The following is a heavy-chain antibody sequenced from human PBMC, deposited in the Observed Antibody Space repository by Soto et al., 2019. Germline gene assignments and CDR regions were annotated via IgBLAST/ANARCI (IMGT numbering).Heavy chain of an antibody. Sequence: EVQLVESGGGLVHPRGSLRLSCAASGFTFSSYEMNWVRQAPGKGLQWVSYISSGGITIYYADSVKGRFTTSRDNAKSSLFLQMNSLTADDTAVYYCASPSSVPSWGQGTLVTVSS. J-gene: IGHJ5*02. CDR1: GFTFSSYE. CDR3: ASPSSVPS. V-gene: IGHV3-48*03. CDR2: ISSGGITI.